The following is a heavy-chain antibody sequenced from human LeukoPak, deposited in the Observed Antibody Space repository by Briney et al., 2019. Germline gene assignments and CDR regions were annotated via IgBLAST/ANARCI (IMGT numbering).Heavy chain of an antibody. CDR3: ARERQDTILHSGAFDI. D-gene: IGHD2-21*01. CDR2: IASDGSHT. V-gene: IGHV3-30-3*01. Sequence: GGSLRLSCAASGFTFSSYFMHWVRQAPGKGLEWVADIASDGSHTFYVGSVKGRFTISRDNSKNTLYLQMNSLGAEDTAVYFCARERQDTILHSGAFDIWGQGTMVTVSS. CDR1: GFTFSSYF. J-gene: IGHJ3*02.